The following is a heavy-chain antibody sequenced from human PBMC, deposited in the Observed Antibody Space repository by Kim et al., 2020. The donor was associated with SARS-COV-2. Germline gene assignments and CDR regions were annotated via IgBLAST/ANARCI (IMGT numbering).Heavy chain of an antibody. CDR1: GFTFSNAW. D-gene: IGHD6-13*01. J-gene: IGHJ6*02. CDR3: TTDALGIAAAGHYLMAGYYYYGMDV. Sequence: GGSLRLSCAASGFTFSNAWMSWVRQAPGKGLEWVGRIKSKTDGGTTDYAAPVKGSFTISRDDSKNTLYLQMNSLKTEDTAVYYCTTDALGIAAAGHYLMAGYYYYGMDVWGQGTTVTVSS. V-gene: IGHV3-15*01. CDR2: IKSKTDGGTT.